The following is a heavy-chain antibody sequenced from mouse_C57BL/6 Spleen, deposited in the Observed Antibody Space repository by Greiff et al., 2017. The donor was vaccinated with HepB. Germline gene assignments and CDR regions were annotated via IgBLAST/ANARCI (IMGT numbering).Heavy chain of an antibody. CDR3: ARRKIFRHFDY. V-gene: IGHV1-55*01. CDR2: IYPGSGST. J-gene: IGHJ2*01. Sequence: QVQLKQPGAELVKPGASVKMSCKASGYTFTSYWITWVKQRPGQGLEWIGDIYPGSGSTNYNEKFKSKATLTVDISSSTAYMQLSSLTSEDSAVYYCARRKIFRHFDYWGQGTTLTVSS. CDR1: GYTFTSYW.